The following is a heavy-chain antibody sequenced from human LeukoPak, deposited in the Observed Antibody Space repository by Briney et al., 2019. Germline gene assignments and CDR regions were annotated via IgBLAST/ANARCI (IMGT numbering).Heavy chain of an antibody. V-gene: IGHV3-33*01. D-gene: IGHD1-26*01. CDR3: ARAGGSYFYYFDY. J-gene: IGHJ4*02. CDR1: GFTISVYS. CDR2: MWYDGSNK. Sequence: QPGRSLRLSCAASGFTISVYSMHWVRQAPGKGLEWVAVMWYDGSNKYYADSVKGRFTISRDNSKNTLYLEMSSLRAEDTAVYFCARAGGSYFYYFDYWGAGHPVTVSS.